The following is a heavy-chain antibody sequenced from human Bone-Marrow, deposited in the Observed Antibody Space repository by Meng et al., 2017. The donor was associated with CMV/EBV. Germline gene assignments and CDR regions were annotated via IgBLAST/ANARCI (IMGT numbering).Heavy chain of an antibody. CDR3: ARDDYGMDV. CDR1: GFTFSSYA. Sequence: GESLKISCAASGFTFSSYAMHWVRQAPGKGLEWVANIRFDGTNKYHADSVKGRFTISRDNSKNTLYLQMNSLRAEDTAVYYCARDDYGMDVWGQGTTVTVSS. J-gene: IGHJ6*02. CDR2: IRFDGTNK. V-gene: IGHV3-30*02.